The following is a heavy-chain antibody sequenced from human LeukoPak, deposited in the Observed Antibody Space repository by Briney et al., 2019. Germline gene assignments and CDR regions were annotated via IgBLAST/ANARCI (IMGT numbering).Heavy chain of an antibody. J-gene: IGHJ4*02. Sequence: GGSLILSCAASGFTFSSYAMNWVRQAPGKGLEWVSVISVSGGGTFYADSVKGRFTISRDNSKNTLYLQMNSLRAEATAVYYCAKDFVPAAMFAWFDDWGQGTLVTVSS. CDR2: ISVSGGGT. V-gene: IGHV3-23*01. D-gene: IGHD3-10*02. CDR1: GFTFSSYA. CDR3: AKDFVPAAMFAWFDD.